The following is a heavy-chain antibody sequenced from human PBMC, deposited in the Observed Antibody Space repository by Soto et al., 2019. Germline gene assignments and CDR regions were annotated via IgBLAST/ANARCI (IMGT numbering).Heavy chain of an antibody. CDR3: ARGPHYDILTGFLHYYGMDV. Sequence: PGESLKISCKGSGYSFTSYWIGWVRQMPGKGLEWMGIIYPGDSDTRYSPSFQGQVTISADKSISTAYLQWSSLKASDTAMYYCARGPHYDILTGFLHYYGMDVWGQGPTVTVSS. J-gene: IGHJ6*02. V-gene: IGHV5-51*01. CDR2: IYPGDSDT. CDR1: GYSFTSYW. D-gene: IGHD3-9*01.